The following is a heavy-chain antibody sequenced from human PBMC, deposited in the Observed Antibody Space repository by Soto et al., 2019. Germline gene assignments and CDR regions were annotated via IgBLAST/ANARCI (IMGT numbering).Heavy chain of an antibody. CDR3: ARPPRIQLWNAAAGDYYYGMDV. D-gene: IGHD5-18*01. V-gene: IGHV3-48*03. CDR2: ISSSGSTI. J-gene: IGHJ6*02. Sequence: EVQLVESGGGLVQPGGSLRLSCAASGFTFSSYEMNWVRQAPGKGLEWVSYISSSGSTIYYADSVKGRFTISRDNSKNTLYLQMDSLRAEDTAVYYCARPPRIQLWNAAAGDYYYGMDVWGQGTTVTVSS. CDR1: GFTFSSYE.